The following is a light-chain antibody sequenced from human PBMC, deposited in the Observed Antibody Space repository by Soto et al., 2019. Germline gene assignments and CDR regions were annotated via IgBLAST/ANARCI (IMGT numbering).Light chain of an antibody. CDR2: DVN. CDR1: SSDVGAYDY. J-gene: IGLJ3*02. CDR3: FSFAGSYEV. V-gene: IGLV2-11*01. Sequence: SVLTQPRSVSESPGQSVTISCTGTSSDVGAYDYVSWYQQHPGKVPKLMIYDVNKRPSGVPDRFSGSKSGKTAFLTISGLRAEDEADYYCFSFAGSYEVFGGGTKLTVL.